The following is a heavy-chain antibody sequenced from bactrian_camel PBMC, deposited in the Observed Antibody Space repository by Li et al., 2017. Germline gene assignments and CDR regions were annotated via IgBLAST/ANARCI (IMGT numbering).Heavy chain of an antibody. CDR1: GIEFASVC. V-gene: IGHV3S53*01. CDR2: IESGGST. Sequence: HVQLVESGGGSVPAGGSLRLSCVASGIEFASVCAGWSRQTPGKQRERIATIESGGSTYYSDSVKERFTISQDDRKRTMYLQMDHLKPEDTAMYYCAADSGKNDGTWCSFREYEYVLWGQGTQVTV. D-gene: IGHD6*01. CDR3: AADSGKNDGTWCSFREYEYVL. J-gene: IGHJ4*01.